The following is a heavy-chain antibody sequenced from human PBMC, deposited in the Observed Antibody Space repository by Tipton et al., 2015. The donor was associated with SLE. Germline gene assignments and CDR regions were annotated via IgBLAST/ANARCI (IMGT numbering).Heavy chain of an antibody. Sequence: TLSLTCAVSGYSISSGYYWGWIRQPPGKGLEWIGSIYHSGSTYYNPSPKSRVTISVDTSKNQFSLKLSSVTAADTAVYYCARLYGGGMDVWGQGTTVTVSS. J-gene: IGHJ6*02. CDR3: ARLYGGGMDV. CDR1: GYSISSGYY. D-gene: IGHD4/OR15-4a*01. V-gene: IGHV4-38-2*01. CDR2: IYHSGST.